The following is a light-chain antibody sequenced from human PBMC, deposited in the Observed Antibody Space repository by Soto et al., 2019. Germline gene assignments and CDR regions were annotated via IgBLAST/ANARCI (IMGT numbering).Light chain of an antibody. CDR2: DAS. CDR1: QIISSD. J-gene: IGKJ1*01. V-gene: IGKV1-13*02. CDR3: QQYNSYPWT. Sequence: IQMTQSASSLSASVGDRVTITCRASQIISSDLNWYQQKPGKAPKLLIYDASSLESGVPSRFSGSGSGTELTLTISGTQADDFATYYCQQYNSYPWTFGQGTKVDI.